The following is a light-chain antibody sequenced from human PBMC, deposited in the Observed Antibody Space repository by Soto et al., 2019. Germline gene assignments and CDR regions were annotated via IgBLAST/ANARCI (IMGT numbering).Light chain of an antibody. V-gene: IGKV3-11*01. J-gene: IGKJ5*01. CDR2: DAS. CDR1: QSVSSY. Sequence: EIVLTQSPATLSLSPGDRATISCRASQSVSSYLAWYQQKPGQAPRLLIYDASNWATGIPSRFSGSGSGTDFTLTISSLEPEDFAVYYCQQRSNWPITFGQGTRLEIK. CDR3: QQRSNWPIT.